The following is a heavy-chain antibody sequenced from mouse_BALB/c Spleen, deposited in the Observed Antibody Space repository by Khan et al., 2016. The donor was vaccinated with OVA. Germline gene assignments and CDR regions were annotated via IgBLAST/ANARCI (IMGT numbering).Heavy chain of an antibody. D-gene: IGHD1-1*01. J-gene: IGHJ2*01. CDR2: IDPANGNT. CDR1: GFNIKDTY. V-gene: IGHV14-3*02. Sequence: VRLQQSGAELVKPGASVKLSCTASGFNIKDTYMHLVKQRPEQGLEWIGRIDPANGNTKYDPKFQGKATITADKSSNTAYLQLSSLTSEDTAAYYCARRRNYYGSLDYWGQGTTLTVSS. CDR3: ARRRNYYGSLDY.